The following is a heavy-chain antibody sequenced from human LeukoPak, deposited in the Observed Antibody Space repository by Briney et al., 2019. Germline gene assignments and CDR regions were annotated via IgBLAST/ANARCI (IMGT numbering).Heavy chain of an antibody. CDR3: ASPYSSRWYELCY. V-gene: IGHV3-21*01. D-gene: IGHD6-13*01. Sequence: GGSLRLSCAASGFTFSSYSMNWVRQAPGKGLEWVSSISSSSSYIYYADSVKGRFTISRDNAKNSLYLQMNSLRAEDTAVYYCASPYSSRWYELCYWGQGTLVAVSS. CDR2: ISSSSSYI. CDR1: GFTFSSYS. J-gene: IGHJ4*02.